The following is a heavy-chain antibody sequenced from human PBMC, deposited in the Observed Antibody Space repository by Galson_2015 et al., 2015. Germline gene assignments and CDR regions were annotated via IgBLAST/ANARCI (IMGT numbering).Heavy chain of an antibody. CDR3: ARGGSSVYNDY. Sequence: SLRLSCAVSGFTFRSYSMNWVRQAPGKGLEWVSYISSSSSTIYHADSLKGRFTISRDNAKNSLYLQMNSLRAEDTAVYYCARGGSSVYNDYWGQGTLVTVSS. J-gene: IGHJ4*02. CDR1: GFTFRSYS. V-gene: IGHV3-48*01. D-gene: IGHD5/OR15-5a*01. CDR2: ISSSSSTI.